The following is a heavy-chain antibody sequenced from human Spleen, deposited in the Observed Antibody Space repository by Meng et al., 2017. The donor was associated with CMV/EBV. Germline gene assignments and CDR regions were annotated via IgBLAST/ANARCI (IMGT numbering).Heavy chain of an antibody. CDR1: GYTFSNYA. J-gene: IGHJ4*02. CDR2: ISVYNDNT. V-gene: IGHV1-18*01. D-gene: IGHD4-23*01. Sequence: KDSGYTFSNYAISWVRQAPGQGLEWMGCISVYNDNTNYAQKLQGRVTLTTDTSTSTAYMELRSLRSDDTAMYYCARDGSVGNSGFDGWGQGTLVTVSS. CDR3: ARDGSVGNSGFDG.